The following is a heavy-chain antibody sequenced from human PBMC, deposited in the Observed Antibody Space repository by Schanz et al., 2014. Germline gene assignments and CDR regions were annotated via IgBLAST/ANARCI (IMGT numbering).Heavy chain of an antibody. CDR3: ARVHIATYHYNSPGAFDI. V-gene: IGHV1-46*01. Sequence: QVQLVQSGAEVKKPGASVRLSCEASGYTFTSYGITWVRQAPGQGLEWMGIINPSGGSTSYAQKFQGRVNMTRDTVTTTVHLELTRLRTDDTAIYYCARVHIATYHYNSPGAFDIWGQGTRVTVSS. J-gene: IGHJ3*02. CDR1: GYTFTSYG. D-gene: IGHD2-21*01. CDR2: INPSGGST.